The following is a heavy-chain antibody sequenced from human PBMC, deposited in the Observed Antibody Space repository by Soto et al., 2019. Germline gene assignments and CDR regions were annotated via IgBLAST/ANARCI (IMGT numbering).Heavy chain of an antibody. Sequence: SETLSLTCAVYGESFSNHYWTWIRQSPGKGLEWVGEINYSGSTRYNWSLGSRVTISVDTSKNQFSLMVTSVTAEDTAVYYCARGVVYRDVGLAYGMDAWGQGTTVTVSS. CDR1: GESFSNHY. CDR2: INYSGST. CDR3: ARGVVYRDVGLAYGMDA. V-gene: IGHV4-34*01. D-gene: IGHD3-22*01. J-gene: IGHJ6*02.